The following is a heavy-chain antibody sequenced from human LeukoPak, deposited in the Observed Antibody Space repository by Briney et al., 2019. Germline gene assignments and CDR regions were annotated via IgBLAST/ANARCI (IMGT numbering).Heavy chain of an antibody. D-gene: IGHD5-18*01. Sequence: EGSLRLSCAASGFTFSTYSINWVRQAPGKGLEWVSYISRDSSTIYYADSLKGRFTISRDKAKNSLSLLMTRLRAEDTAVYYCAGDLSSRGYTYGTPAFTFDIWGQGTMVTVSS. V-gene: IGHV3-48*01. CDR2: ISRDSSTI. CDR1: GFTFSTYS. J-gene: IGHJ3*02. CDR3: AGDLSSRGYTYGTPAFTFDI.